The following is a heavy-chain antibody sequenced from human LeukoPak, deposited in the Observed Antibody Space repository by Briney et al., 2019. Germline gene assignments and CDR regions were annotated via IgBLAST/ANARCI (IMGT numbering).Heavy chain of an antibody. J-gene: IGHJ5*02. CDR3: ARDRSEQQLVLTYWFDP. Sequence: ASVTVSCKASGYTFTGYYMHWVRQAPGQGLEWMGWINPNSGGTNYAQKFQGRVTMTRDTSISTAYMELSRLRSDDTAVYYCARDRSEQQLVLTYWFDPWGQGTLVTVSS. CDR1: GYTFTGYY. D-gene: IGHD6-13*01. V-gene: IGHV1-2*02. CDR2: INPNSGGT.